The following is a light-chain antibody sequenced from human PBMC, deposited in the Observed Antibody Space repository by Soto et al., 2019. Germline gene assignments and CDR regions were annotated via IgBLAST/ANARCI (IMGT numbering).Light chain of an antibody. V-gene: IGKV2-28*01. CDR1: QSLLHSNGYNY. Sequence: DIVMTQYTLSLPVTPGEPASISCRSSQSLLHSNGYNYLDWYLQKPGQSPQLLIYLGSNRASGVPDRFSGSGSGTDFTLKISRVEAEDVGVYYCMQALQTPWTFGQGTKVEIK. CDR2: LGS. J-gene: IGKJ1*01. CDR3: MQALQTPWT.